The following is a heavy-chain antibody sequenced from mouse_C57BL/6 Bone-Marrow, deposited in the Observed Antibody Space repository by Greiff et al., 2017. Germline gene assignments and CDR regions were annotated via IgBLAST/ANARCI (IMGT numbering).Heavy chain of an antibody. CDR3: AREEIYYDYGFAY. J-gene: IGHJ3*01. CDR2: IDPSDSHT. D-gene: IGHD2-4*01. V-gene: IGHV1-69*01. CDR1: GYTFTSYW. Sequence: QVQLQQPGAELVMPGASVKLSCKASGYTFTSYWMHWVKQRPGQGLEWIGEIDPSDSHTNYNQKFKGKSTLTVDKSSSTAYMQLSSLTSEDSAVYYCAREEIYYDYGFAYWGQGTLVTVSA.